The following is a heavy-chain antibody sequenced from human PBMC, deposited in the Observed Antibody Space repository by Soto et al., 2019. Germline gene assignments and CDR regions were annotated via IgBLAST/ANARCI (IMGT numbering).Heavy chain of an antibody. CDR2: ISSSSSYI. J-gene: IGHJ4*02. CDR3: ARDRYCSGGSCYPESY. V-gene: IGHV3-21*01. Sequence: GGSLRLSCAASGFTFSSYSMNWVRQAPGKGLEWVSSISSSSSYIYYADSVKGRFTISRDNAKNSLYLQMNSPRAEDTAVYYCARDRYCSGGSCYPESYWGQGTLVTVSS. D-gene: IGHD2-15*01. CDR1: GFTFSSYS.